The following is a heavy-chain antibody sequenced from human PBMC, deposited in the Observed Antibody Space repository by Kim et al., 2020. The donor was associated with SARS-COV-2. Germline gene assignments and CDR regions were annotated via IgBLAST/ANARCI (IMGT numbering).Heavy chain of an antibody. D-gene: IGHD2-21*02. V-gene: IGHV5-51*01. Sequence: GESLKISCKGSGYSFTSYWIGWVRQMPGKGLEWMGIIYPGDSDTRYSPSFQGQVTISADKSISTAYLQWSSLKASDTAMYYCARHRYGGNSRVDAFDIWGQGTMVTVSS. J-gene: IGHJ3*02. CDR2: IYPGDSDT. CDR3: ARHRYGGNSRVDAFDI. CDR1: GYSFTSYW.